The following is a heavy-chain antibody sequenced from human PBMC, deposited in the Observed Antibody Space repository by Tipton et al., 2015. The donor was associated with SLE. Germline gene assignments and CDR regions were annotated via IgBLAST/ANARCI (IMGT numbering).Heavy chain of an antibody. V-gene: IGHV4-59*01. CDR2: ICNNVNT. J-gene: IGHJ4*02. CDR1: GGSISSYC. Sequence: LRLSCTVSGGSISSYCWSWIRQPPGKGLEWTGYICNNVNTDYNPSLRSRATISIDTSKNQFSLKLSSVTAADTAVYYCARRGDGYIYWGQGTLVTVSS. CDR3: ARRGDGYIY. D-gene: IGHD5-24*01.